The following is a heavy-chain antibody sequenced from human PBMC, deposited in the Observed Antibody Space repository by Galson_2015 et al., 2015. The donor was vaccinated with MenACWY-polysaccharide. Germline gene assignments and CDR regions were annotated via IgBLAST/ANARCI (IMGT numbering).Heavy chain of an antibody. Sequence: GSSTSYADSVKGRFTISRDNAKNTLHLQMNSLRVGDTALYYCTRVWIPAALSADYYYYYMDVWGKGTTVTVSS. CDR2: GSST. V-gene: IGHV3-74*01. D-gene: IGHD2-2*01. CDR3: TRVWIPAALSADYYYYYMDV. J-gene: IGHJ6*03.